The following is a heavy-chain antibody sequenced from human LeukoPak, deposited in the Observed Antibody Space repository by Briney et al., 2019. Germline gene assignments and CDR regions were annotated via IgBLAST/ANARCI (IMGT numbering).Heavy chain of an antibody. CDR1: GYSISNGYF. V-gene: IGHV4-38-2*02. Sequence: SETLSLTCTVSGYSISNGYFWGWIRQPPGKGLECIGTIYHSGSIYYNPSLKGRVTISVDTSKNQFSLKLNSLTAADTAVYYCARQRDTAMVFDAFDIWGQGTMVTVSS. CDR3: ARQRDTAMVFDAFDI. D-gene: IGHD5-18*01. CDR2: IYHSGSI. J-gene: IGHJ3*02.